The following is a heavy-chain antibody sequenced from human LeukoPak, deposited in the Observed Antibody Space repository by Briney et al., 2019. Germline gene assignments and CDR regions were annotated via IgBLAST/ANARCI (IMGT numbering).Heavy chain of an antibody. CDR3: AKDDRPSGWSYNWFDP. CDR2: ISNDGNTK. D-gene: IGHD6-19*01. Sequence: GGSLRHSCAASGFTFNNFPMHWVRQAPGKGLEWVAVISNDGNTKYYAGPVQGRFTISRDNSQNTVYLQMNSLRGEDTAVYYCAKDDRPSGWSYNWFDPWGQGTLVTVSS. V-gene: IGHV3-30*01. CDR1: GFTFNNFP. J-gene: IGHJ5*02.